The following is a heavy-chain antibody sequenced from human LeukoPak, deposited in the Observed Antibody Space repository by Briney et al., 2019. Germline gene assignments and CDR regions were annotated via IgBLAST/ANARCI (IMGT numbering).Heavy chain of an antibody. CDR3: ARAELSGSYFADAFDI. D-gene: IGHD1-26*01. CDR2: INHSGST. J-gene: IGHJ3*02. V-gene: IGHV4-34*01. CDR1: GGSFSGYY. Sequence: SETLSLTCAVYGGSFSGYYWSWIRQPPGKGLEWIGEINHSGSTNYNPSLKSRVTMSVDTSKNQFSLKLSSVTAADTAVYYCARAELSGSYFADAFDIWGQGTMVTVSS.